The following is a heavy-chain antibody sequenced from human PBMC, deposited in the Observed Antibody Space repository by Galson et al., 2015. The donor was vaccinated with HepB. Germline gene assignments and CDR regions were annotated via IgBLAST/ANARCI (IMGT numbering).Heavy chain of an antibody. V-gene: IGHV3-30*04. J-gene: IGHJ3*02. CDR2: ISYDGSNK. CDR3: ARDYYGLGANFNGAFDI. D-gene: IGHD3-10*01. Sequence: SLRLSCAASGFTFSSYTMHWVRQAPGRGLEWVTIISYDGSNKYYADSVKGRFTISRDNSKNTLYLQMNSLRTEDTAVYYCARDYYGLGANFNGAFDIWGQGTMVTVSS. CDR1: GFTFSSYT.